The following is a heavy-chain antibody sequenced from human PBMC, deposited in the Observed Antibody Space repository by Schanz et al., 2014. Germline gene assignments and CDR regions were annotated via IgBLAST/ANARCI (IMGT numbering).Heavy chain of an antibody. CDR3: AKDLLYGAPMPLNHLDY. CDR1: GFTFSSYA. D-gene: IGHD2-2*01. V-gene: IGHV3-23*04. CDR2: LSGSGGST. Sequence: VQLVESGGGLVKPGGSLRLSCAASGFTFSSYAMSWVRQAPGKGLEWVSALSGSGGSTYYADSVKGRFTISRDNSKNTLYLQMNRLRAEDTAVYYCAKDLLYGAPMPLNHLDYWGQGTLVTVSS. J-gene: IGHJ4*02.